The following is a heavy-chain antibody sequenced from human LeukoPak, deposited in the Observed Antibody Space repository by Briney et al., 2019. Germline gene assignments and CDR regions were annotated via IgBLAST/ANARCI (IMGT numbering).Heavy chain of an antibody. Sequence: GASLKISCKGSGYNFTSYWIGWVRQMPGKGLEWMGIIYPGDSDTRYSPSFQGQVTISADKSISTAYLQWSSLKASDTAMYYCARQTSSWYVHYYYYMDVWGKGTTVTVSS. J-gene: IGHJ6*03. CDR3: ARQTSSWYVHYYYYMDV. V-gene: IGHV5-51*01. CDR2: IYPGDSDT. CDR1: GYNFTSYW. D-gene: IGHD6-13*01.